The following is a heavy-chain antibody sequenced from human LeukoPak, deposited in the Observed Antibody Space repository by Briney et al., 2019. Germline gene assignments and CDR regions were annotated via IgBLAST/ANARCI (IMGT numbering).Heavy chain of an antibody. J-gene: IGHJ6*02. V-gene: IGHV3-23*01. CDR1: GFTFSSYA. D-gene: IGHD4-17*01. CDR2: ISGSGGST. CDR3: TTDLDPLTTVTLYYYGMDV. Sequence: PGGSLRLSCAASGFTFSSYAMSWVRQAPGKGLEWVSAISGSGGSTYYADSVKGRFTISRDNSKNTLYLQMNSLRAEDTAVYYCTTDLDPLTTVTLYYYGMDVWGQGTTVTVSS.